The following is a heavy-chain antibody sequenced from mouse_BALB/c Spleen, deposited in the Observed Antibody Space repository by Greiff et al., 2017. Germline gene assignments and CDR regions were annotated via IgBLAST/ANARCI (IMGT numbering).Heavy chain of an antibody. D-gene: IGHD1-2*01. Sequence: EVQLVESGGDLVKPGGSLKLSCAASGFTFSSYGMSWVRQTPDKRLEWVATISSGGSYTYYPDSVKGRFTISRDNAKNTLYLQMSSLKSEDTAMYYCARPITTATDYYAMDYWGQGTSVTVSS. J-gene: IGHJ4*01. CDR1: GFTFSSYG. V-gene: IGHV5-6*01. CDR3: ARPITTATDYYAMDY. CDR2: ISSGGSYT.